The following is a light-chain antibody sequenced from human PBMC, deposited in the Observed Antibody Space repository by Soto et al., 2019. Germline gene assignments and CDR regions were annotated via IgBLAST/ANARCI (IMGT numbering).Light chain of an antibody. CDR1: SSDVGSYNY. Sequence: QSALTQPRSVSGSPGESVTISCSGTSSDVGSYNYVSWYQQYPGKAPKVMIYDVSERPSEVPVRFSGSKSGNTASLTISGLRAEDEAEYFCCSYSGSDSLLFGGGTKLTVL. CDR3: CSYSGSDSLL. J-gene: IGLJ2*01. CDR2: DVS. V-gene: IGLV2-11*01.